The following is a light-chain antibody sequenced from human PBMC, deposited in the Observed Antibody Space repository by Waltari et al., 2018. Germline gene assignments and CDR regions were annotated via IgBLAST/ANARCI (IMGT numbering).Light chain of an antibody. CDR1: RSVGTS. CDR3: QQYNYWPPAYS. CDR2: DAS. J-gene: IGKJ2*01. V-gene: IGKV3-15*01. Sequence: EIVMTQSPATLSMSPGERATLSCRARRSVGTSLAWYQQKPGQAPRLLIYDASARATGIPARFSGSGSGTEFTLTISSLQSEDFVVYYCQQYNYWPPAYSFGQGTKLEIK.